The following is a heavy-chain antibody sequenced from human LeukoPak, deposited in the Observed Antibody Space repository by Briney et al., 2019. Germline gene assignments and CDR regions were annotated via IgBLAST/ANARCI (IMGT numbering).Heavy chain of an antibody. Sequence: GGSLRLSCAASGFTFSSHAMSWVRQAPGKGLEWVSGVRGSGGSTYYADSVKGRFTISRDNSKNTLYVQMNSLRVEDTAVYYCARTGSPWYFFDYWGQGTLVTVSS. J-gene: IGHJ4*02. CDR3: ARTGSPWYFFDY. D-gene: IGHD1-1*01. V-gene: IGHV3-23*01. CDR2: VRGSGGST. CDR1: GFTFSSHA.